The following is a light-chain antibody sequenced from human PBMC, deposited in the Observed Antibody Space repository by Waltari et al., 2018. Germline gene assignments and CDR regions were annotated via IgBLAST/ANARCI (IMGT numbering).Light chain of an antibody. CDR3: AAWDDSLSGPVV. CDR2: RNN. CDR1: SSNIGSNY. V-gene: IGLV1-47*01. Sequence: QSVLTQPPSASGTPGQRVTISCSGSSSNIGSNYVYWYQQLPGTAPKLLIYRNNQRPSGVPDRFPGSKSGTSASLAISGLRSEDEADYYCAAWDDSLSGPVVFGGGTKLTVL. J-gene: IGLJ2*01.